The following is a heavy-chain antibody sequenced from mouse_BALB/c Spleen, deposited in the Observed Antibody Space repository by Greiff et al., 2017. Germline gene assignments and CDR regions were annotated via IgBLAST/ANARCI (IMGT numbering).Heavy chain of an antibody. V-gene: IGHV1S81*02. CDR2: INPSNGGT. CDR3: TRWMITTGYWYFDV. J-gene: IGHJ1*01. D-gene: IGHD2-4*01. Sequence: VQLQQSGAELVKPGASVKLSCKASGYTFTSYYMYWVKQRPGQGLEWIGEINPSNGGTNFNEKFKSKATLTVDKSSSTAYMQLSSLTSEDSAVYYCTRWMITTGYWYFDVWGAGTTVTVSS. CDR1: GYTFTSYY.